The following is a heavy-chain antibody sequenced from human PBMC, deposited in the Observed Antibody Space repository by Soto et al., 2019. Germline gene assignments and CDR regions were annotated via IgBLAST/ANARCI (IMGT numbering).Heavy chain of an antibody. CDR2: ISYDGSNK. Sequence: QVQLVESGGGVVQPGRSLRLSCAASGFTFSSYAMHWVRQAPGKGLEWVAVISYDGSNKYYADSVKGRFTISRDNSKNTLYLQMNSLRAEDTAVYYCARRVATDYWGQGTLVTVSS. CDR1: GFTFSSYA. V-gene: IGHV3-30-3*01. J-gene: IGHJ4*02. D-gene: IGHD5-12*01. CDR3: ARRVATDY.